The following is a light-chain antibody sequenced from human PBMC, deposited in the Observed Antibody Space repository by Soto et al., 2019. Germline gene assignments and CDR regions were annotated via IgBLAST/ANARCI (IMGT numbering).Light chain of an antibody. J-gene: IGKJ1*01. CDR1: QSVSSN. CDR3: HQRQSWPRT. Sequence: EIGMTQSPATLSVSPGEGVTLSCRASQSVSSNLAWYQQRPGQAPRLLIYGASTRATGIPARFSGSGSGTEFTLTISSLQSEDFALYYCHQRQSWPRTFGQGTKVDIK. CDR2: GAS. V-gene: IGKV3-15*01.